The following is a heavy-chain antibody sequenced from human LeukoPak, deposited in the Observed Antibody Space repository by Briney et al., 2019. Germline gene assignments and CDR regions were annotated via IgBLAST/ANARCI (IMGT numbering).Heavy chain of an antibody. CDR1: GYTFTSYY. Sequence: ASLKVSCKASGYTFTSYYMHWVRQAPGQGLEWMGIINPSGGSTSYAQKFQGRVTMTRDTSTSTVYMELSSLRAEDTAVYYCATTYNWNYFDYWGQGTLVTVSS. D-gene: IGHD1-20*01. CDR3: ATTYNWNYFDY. CDR2: INPSGGST. V-gene: IGHV1-46*01. J-gene: IGHJ4*02.